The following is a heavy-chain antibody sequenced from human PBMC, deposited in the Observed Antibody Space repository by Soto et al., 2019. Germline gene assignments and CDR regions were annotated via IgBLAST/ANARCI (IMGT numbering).Heavy chain of an antibody. CDR3: ARVLIAVACISSAFDN. CDR1: GGSIRSSNW. D-gene: IGHD6-19*01. J-gene: IGHJ3*02. V-gene: IGHV4-4*02. CDR2: IYHSGST. Sequence: SETLSLTCAVSGGSIRSSNWWSWVRQPPGKGLEWIGEIYHSGSTNYNPSLKSRVTISVDKSKNQFSLKLRSVTAADTAVYYCARVLIAVACISSAFDNWGQGTMVTVSS.